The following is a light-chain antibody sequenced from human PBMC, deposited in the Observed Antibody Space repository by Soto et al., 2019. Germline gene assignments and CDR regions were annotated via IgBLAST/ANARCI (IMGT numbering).Light chain of an antibody. CDR3: AAGDDSRSGYWV. J-gene: IGLJ3*02. CDR1: SSNIGRNY. CDR2: RNN. V-gene: IGLV1-47*01. Sequence: QSVLSQPPSASGTPGQRVTISCSGSSSNIGRNYVYWYQQVPGTAPKLLIFRNNQRPSGVPDRFSGSKSGTSASLAISGLRSEDEADYFCAAGDDSRSGYWVFGGGTNVNVL.